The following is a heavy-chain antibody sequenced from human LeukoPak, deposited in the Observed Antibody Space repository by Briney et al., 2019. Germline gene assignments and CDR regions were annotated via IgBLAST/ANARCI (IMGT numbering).Heavy chain of an antibody. CDR3: ARLLKGYSSSKSYYYYMDV. Sequence: GASVKVPCKASGYTFTSYDINWVRQATGQGLEWMGWMNPNSGNTGYAQKFQGRVTMTRNTSISTAYMELSSLRSEDTAVYYCARLLKGYSSSKSYYYYMDVWGKGTTVTVSS. J-gene: IGHJ6*03. CDR2: MNPNSGNT. V-gene: IGHV1-8*01. D-gene: IGHD6-6*01. CDR1: GYTFTSYD.